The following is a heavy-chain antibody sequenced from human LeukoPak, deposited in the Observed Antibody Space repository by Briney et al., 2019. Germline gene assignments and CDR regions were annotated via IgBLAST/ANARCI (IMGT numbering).Heavy chain of an antibody. CDR1: GFTFSSYS. J-gene: IGHJ4*02. CDR3: ARGPIVGANDY. CDR2: ISSSSSTI. D-gene: IGHD1-26*01. Sequence: GGSLRLSCAASGFTFSSYSMNWVRQAPGKGLEWVSYISSSSSTIYYADSVKGRFTISRDNAKNSLYLQMNSLRGEDTAVYYCARGPIVGANDYWGQGTLVTVSS. V-gene: IGHV3-48*01.